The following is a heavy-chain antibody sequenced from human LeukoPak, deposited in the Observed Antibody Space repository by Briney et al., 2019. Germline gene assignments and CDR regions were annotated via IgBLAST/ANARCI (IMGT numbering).Heavy chain of an antibody. Sequence: GGSLRLSCAASGFTFDDYAMHWVRQAPGKGLEWVSGISWNSGSIGYADSVKGRFTISRDNAKNSLYLQMNSLRAEDTALYYCAEGPYSSGWSDWFDPWGQGTLVTVSS. D-gene: IGHD6-19*01. CDR2: ISWNSGSI. V-gene: IGHV3-9*01. CDR3: AEGPYSSGWSDWFDP. CDR1: GFTFDDYA. J-gene: IGHJ5*02.